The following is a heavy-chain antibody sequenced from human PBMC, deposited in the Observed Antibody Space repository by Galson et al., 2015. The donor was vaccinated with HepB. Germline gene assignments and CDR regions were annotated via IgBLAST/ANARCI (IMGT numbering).Heavy chain of an antibody. CDR3: ARHTGIVTMKLVVNALDA. CDR2: IYWDDE. Sequence: PALVKPTQTLTLTCTFSGFSLSTGGVGVGWIRQPPGKALEWLALIYWDDERYSPSLKSRLTITKDTSKNQVVLTMTNMEPVDTATFYCARHTGIVTMKLVVNALDAGGQGTMVTASS. CDR1: GFSLSTGGVG. D-gene: IGHD3-22*01. J-gene: IGHJ3*01. V-gene: IGHV2-5*02.